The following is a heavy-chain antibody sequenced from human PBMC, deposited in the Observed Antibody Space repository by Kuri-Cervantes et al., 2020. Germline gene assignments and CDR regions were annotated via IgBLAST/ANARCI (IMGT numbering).Heavy chain of an antibody. CDR1: GFTFSSYA. CDR3: AKLRGSYFGDAFDI. V-gene: IGHV3-23*01. Sequence: GESLKISCAASGFTFSSYAMSWVRQAPGKGLEWVSAISGSGGGAYYADSVKGRFTISRDNSKNTLYVQMNSLRAEDTALYYCAKLRGSYFGDAFDIWGQGTMVTVSS. J-gene: IGHJ3*02. D-gene: IGHD1-26*01. CDR2: ISGSGGGA.